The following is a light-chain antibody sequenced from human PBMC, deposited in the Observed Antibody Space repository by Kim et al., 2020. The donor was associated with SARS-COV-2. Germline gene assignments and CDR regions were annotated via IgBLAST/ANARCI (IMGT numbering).Light chain of an antibody. Sequence: SYELTQPLSVSVSLGQTASITCGGDNLGNKYACWYQQKPGQAPVLVIYRDSDRPSGIPERFSGSNSGNTATLTISGAQAGDEADYYCQVWDSSPGVFGGGTKLTVL. J-gene: IGLJ3*02. CDR3: QVWDSSPGV. CDR2: RDS. V-gene: IGLV3-9*01. CDR1: NLGNKY.